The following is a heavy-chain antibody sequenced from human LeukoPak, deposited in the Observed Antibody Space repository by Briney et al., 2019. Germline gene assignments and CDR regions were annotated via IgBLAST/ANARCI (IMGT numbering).Heavy chain of an antibody. J-gene: IGHJ3*02. CDR1: GGSISIYY. V-gene: IGHV4-59*13. D-gene: IGHD2-21*01. CDR3: ARDYSRDGFDI. CDR2: IYNSGTT. Sequence: SETLSLTCSVSGGSISIYYWNWIRQPPGKGLEWIGNIYNSGTTTINPSLKSRVTMSVDTSKSQFSLKLSDVTPADTAFYYCARDYSRDGFDIWGQGKLVIVPS.